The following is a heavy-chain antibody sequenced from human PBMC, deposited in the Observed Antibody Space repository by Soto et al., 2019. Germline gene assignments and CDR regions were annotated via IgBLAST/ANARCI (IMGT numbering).Heavy chain of an antibody. V-gene: IGHV1-8*01. D-gene: IGHD5-12*01. Sequence: ASVKVSCKASGYTFTRYDINWVRQATGQVLEWMGWMNPNSGNTGYAQKFQGRVTMTRNTSISTAYMELSSLRSEDTAVYYCARGRRRGYSGYGNYFDYWGQGTLVTVSS. CDR3: ARGRRRGYSGYGNYFDY. CDR2: MNPNSGNT. J-gene: IGHJ4*02. CDR1: GYTFTRYD.